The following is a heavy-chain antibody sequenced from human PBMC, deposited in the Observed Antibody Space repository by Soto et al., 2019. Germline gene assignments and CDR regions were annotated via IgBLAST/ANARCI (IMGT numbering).Heavy chain of an antibody. CDR1: GYTFTDYW. CDR3: ARHISNCRYYYYAMDV. J-gene: IGHJ6*02. Sequence: PGESLKISCKGSGYTFTDYWIGWVRQLPGKGLEWMGIIYPGDSDTRYSPSFQGHVTITVDKSTSTAYLQWNTLKASDTAMYYCARHISNCRYYYYAMDVWGQGTTVTV. CDR2: IYPGDSDT. V-gene: IGHV5-51*01. D-gene: IGHD4-4*01.